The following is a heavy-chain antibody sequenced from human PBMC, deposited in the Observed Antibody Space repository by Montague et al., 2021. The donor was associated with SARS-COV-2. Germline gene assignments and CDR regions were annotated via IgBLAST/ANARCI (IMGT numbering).Heavy chain of an antibody. CDR1: GGSISSYY. CDR3: ARVPFVRRPFMNYYYGMDV. V-gene: IGHV4-59*01. Sequence: SETLSLTCTVSGGSISSYYWSWIRQPPGKGLEWIGYIYYSGNTNYNPSLKSRVTISVDTSKNQFSLKLSSVTAADTAVYYCARVPFVRRPFMNYYYGMDVWGQGTTVTVSS. J-gene: IGHJ6*02. D-gene: IGHD3-16*01. CDR2: IYYSGNT.